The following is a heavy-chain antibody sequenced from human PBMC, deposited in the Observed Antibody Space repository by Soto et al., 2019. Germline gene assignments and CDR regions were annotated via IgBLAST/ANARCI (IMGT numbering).Heavy chain of an antibody. CDR3: ARRSSSWYGGFDY. D-gene: IGHD6-13*01. V-gene: IGHV1-24*01. CDR1: GYTLTELS. CDR2: FDPEDGET. Sequence: ASVKVSCKVSGYTLTELSMHWVRQAPGKGLEWMGGFDPEDGETIYAQKFQGRVTITRDTSASTAYMELSSLRSEDTAVYYCARRSSSWYGGFDYWGREPWSPSPQ. J-gene: IGHJ4*02.